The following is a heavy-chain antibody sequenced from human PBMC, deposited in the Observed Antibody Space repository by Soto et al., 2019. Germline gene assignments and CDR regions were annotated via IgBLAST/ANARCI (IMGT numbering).Heavy chain of an antibody. Sequence: GSLRPSCEASGFTSSSNSINGVRQPPGKGLEWVSSISSSSSYIYYADSVKGRFTISRDNAKNSLYLQMNSLRAEDTAVYYCARDLDYGDPYNWFDPWGQGTLVTVSS. J-gene: IGHJ5*02. V-gene: IGHV3-21*01. D-gene: IGHD4-17*01. CDR1: GFTSSSNS. CDR3: ARDLDYGDPYNWFDP. CDR2: ISSSSSYI.